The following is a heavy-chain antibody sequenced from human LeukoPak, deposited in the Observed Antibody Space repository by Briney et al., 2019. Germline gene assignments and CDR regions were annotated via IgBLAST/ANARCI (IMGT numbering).Heavy chain of an antibody. V-gene: IGHV3-48*03. CDR3: ALLAVASDFDY. CDR1: GFPFSIYE. CDR2: IGSSGTTI. J-gene: IGHJ4*02. Sequence: GGSLRLSCPVSGFPFSIYEMNWVSQAPGTGLEWVSNIGSSGTTIYYADSVKGRFSISRGNAKNSLCLQMNSLRVEDTAVYYCALLAVASDFDYWGQGALVTVSS. D-gene: IGHD6-19*01.